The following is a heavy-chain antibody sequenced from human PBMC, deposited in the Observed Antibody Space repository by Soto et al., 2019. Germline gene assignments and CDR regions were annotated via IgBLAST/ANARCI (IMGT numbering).Heavy chain of an antibody. D-gene: IGHD3-10*01. Sequence: GESLKISCKGFGDDFTNYWVAWVRQMPGKGLEWMGIIYPGDSDTRYSPSFQGQVTISADKSISTVYLQWSSLKASDTAMYYCARSYRRFGELHWFDPWGQGTLVTVSS. V-gene: IGHV5-51*01. CDR3: ARSYRRFGELHWFDP. J-gene: IGHJ5*02. CDR1: GDDFTNYW. CDR2: IYPGDSDT.